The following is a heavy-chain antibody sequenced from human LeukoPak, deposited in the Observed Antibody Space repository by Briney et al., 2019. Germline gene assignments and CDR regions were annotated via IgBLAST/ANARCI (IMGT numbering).Heavy chain of an antibody. CDR1: GFTFSSYW. CDR2: IKQEGSEK. J-gene: IGHJ4*02. D-gene: IGHD6-13*01. V-gene: IGHV3-7*02. Sequence: PGGSLRLSCAASGFTFSSYWMSWVRQAPGKGLEWVANIKQEGSEKYYVDSVKGRFTISRDDAKNSLYLQMNSLRAEGTAVYYCARQRCNSCLDYWGQGTLVTVSS. CDR3: ARQRCNSCLDY.